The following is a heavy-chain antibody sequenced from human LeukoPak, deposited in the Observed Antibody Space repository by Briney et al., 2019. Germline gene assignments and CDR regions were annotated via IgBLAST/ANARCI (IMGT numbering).Heavy chain of an antibody. CDR3: ASRIVGRQYYFDY. CDR1: GFTFSSYA. J-gene: IGHJ4*02. CDR2: ISGSGGST. Sequence: GGSLRLSCAASGFTFSSYAMSWVRRAPGKGLEWVSAISGSGGSTYYADSVKGRFTISRDNSKNTLYLQMNSLRAEDTAVYYCASRIVGRQYYFDYWGQGTLVTVSS. D-gene: IGHD1-26*01. V-gene: IGHV3-23*01.